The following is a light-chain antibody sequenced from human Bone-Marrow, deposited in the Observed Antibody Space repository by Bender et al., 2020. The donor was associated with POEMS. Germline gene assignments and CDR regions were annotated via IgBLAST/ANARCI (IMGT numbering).Light chain of an antibody. V-gene: IGLV2-14*01. CDR2: DVT. CDR1: SSDIGAYDY. Sequence: QSVLTQPPSASGSPGQSVTISCSGTSSDIGAYDYVSWYQQEPGKAPKLIIYDVTNRPSGVSNRFSGSKSGNTASLTISGLQAEDEGDYYCSSYTTNGTLVVFGGGTKLTVL. J-gene: IGLJ2*01. CDR3: SSYTTNGTLVV.